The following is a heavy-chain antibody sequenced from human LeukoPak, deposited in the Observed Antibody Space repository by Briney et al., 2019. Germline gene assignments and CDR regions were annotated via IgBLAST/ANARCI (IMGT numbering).Heavy chain of an antibody. CDR3: ARDQISLWFGELKTIDY. Sequence: GGSLRLSCAASGFTFSSYSMNWVRQAPGKGLEWVSYITSSSSSTIYYADSVKGRFTISRDNAKNSLYLQMNSLRAEDTAVYYCARDQISLWFGELKTIDYWGQGTLVTVSS. V-gene: IGHV3-48*01. CDR2: ITSSSSSTI. CDR1: GFTFSSYS. J-gene: IGHJ4*02. D-gene: IGHD3-10*01.